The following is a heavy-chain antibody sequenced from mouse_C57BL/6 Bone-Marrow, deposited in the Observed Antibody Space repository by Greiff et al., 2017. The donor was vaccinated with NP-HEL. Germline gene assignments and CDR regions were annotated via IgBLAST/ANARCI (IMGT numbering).Heavy chain of an antibody. CDR3: AKGYDGDFDY. Sequence: QVQLKESGPGLVQPSQSLSITCTVSGFSLTSYGVHWVRQSPGKGLEWLGVIWRGGSTAYNAAFMSRLSITKDNSKTHVFFKINSLQADDTARYYGAKGYDGDFDYWGQGTTLPVSS. CDR2: IWRGGST. V-gene: IGHV2-5*01. D-gene: IGHD2-14*01. CDR1: GFSLTSYG. J-gene: IGHJ2*01.